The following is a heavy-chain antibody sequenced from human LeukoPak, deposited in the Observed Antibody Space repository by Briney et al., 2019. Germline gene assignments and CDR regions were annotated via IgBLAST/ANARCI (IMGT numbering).Heavy chain of an antibody. CDR2: ITHRGST. Sequence: PSETLSLTCTVSGGSFSGYYWSWIRQPPGKGLEWIGEITHRGSTNYNPSLKSRVTMSVDTSKNQFSLKLSSVTAADTAVYYCAMTEASREFDPWGQGTLVTVSS. D-gene: IGHD3-10*01. CDR3: AMTEASREFDP. CDR1: GGSFSGYY. J-gene: IGHJ5*01. V-gene: IGHV4-34*01.